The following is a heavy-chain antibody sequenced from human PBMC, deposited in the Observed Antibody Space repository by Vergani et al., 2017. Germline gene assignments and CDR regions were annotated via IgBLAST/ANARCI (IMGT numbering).Heavy chain of an antibody. D-gene: IGHD2-2*02. CDR2: ISFDGTNE. J-gene: IGHJ4*02. V-gene: IGHV3-30-3*01. CDR1: GFALNRHA. Sequence: VQLVESGGGLVQPGGSLRLSCVVSGFALNRHAMYWVRQAPGKGLEWVVGISFDGTNEYYPDLVKGRLTISRDIAKNTLYLQVRSLRLEDTGVYHCVRDRGLCAGGRCYTEAWDYWGQGTPVTVSS. CDR3: VRDRGLCAGGRCYTEAWDY.